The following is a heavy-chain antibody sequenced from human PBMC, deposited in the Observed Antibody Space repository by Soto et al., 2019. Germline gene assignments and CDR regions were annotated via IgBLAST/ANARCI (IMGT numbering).Heavy chain of an antibody. CDR1: GGTFSSYA. Sequence: QVQLVQSGAEVKKPGSSVKVSCKASGGTFSSYAISWVRQAPGQGLEWMGGIIPIFGTANYAQKFQGRVTITADESTSKAYMELSSMRSEDTAVYYCAREGSSGWYYFDYWGQGTLVTVSS. CDR2: IIPIFGTA. D-gene: IGHD6-19*01. V-gene: IGHV1-69*01. CDR3: AREGSSGWYYFDY. J-gene: IGHJ4*02.